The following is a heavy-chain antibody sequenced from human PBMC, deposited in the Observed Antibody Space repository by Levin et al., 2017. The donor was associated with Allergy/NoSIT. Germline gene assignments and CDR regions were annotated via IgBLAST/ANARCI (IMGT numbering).Heavy chain of an antibody. D-gene: IGHD4-17*01. J-gene: IGHJ2*01. V-gene: IGHV4-34*01. Sequence: SETLSLTCAVYGGSFSGYYWSWIRQPPGKGLEWIGEINHSGSTNYNPSLKSRVTISVDTSKNQFSLKLSSVTAADTAVYYCARGPKMTTVTKAVDWYFDLWGRGTLVTVSS. CDR3: ARGPKMTTVTKAVDWYFDL. CDR1: GGSFSGYY. CDR2: INHSGST.